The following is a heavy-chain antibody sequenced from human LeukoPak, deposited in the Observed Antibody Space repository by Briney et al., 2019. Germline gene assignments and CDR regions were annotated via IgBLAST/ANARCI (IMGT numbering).Heavy chain of an antibody. CDR3: ATRGGYSYGYYSKSLDY. CDR2: FDPEDGET. V-gene: IGHV1-24*01. J-gene: IGHJ4*02. CDR1: GYTLTELS. Sequence: ASVKVSCKVSGYTLTELSMHWVRQAAGKGLEWMGGFDPEDGETIYARKFQGRVTMTEDTSTDTAYMELSSLRSEDTAVYYCATRGGYSYGYYSKSLDYWGQGTLVTVSS. D-gene: IGHD5-18*01.